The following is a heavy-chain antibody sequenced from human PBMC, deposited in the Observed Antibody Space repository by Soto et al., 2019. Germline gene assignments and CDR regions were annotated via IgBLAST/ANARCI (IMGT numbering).Heavy chain of an antibody. D-gene: IGHD5-18*01. CDR2: ISSSGSTI. J-gene: IGHJ4*02. CDR3: ARGSVANSYGYWYFDY. Sequence: EVQLVESGGGLVQPGGSLRLSCAASGFTFSSYEMNWVRQAPGKGLEWVSYISSSGSTIYYADSVKGRFTISRDNAKNLLYLQMNSLRAEDTAVYYCARGSVANSYGYWYFDYWGQGTLVTVSS. CDR1: GFTFSSYE. V-gene: IGHV3-48*03.